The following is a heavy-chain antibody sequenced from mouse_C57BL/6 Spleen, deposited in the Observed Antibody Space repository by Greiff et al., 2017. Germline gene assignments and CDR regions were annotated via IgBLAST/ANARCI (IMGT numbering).Heavy chain of an antibody. D-gene: IGHD2-1*01. CDR1: GFTFSDFY. CDR3: ARGDGNYYAMDY. V-gene: IGHV7-1*01. Sequence: EVMLVESGGGLVQSGRSLRLSCATSGFTFSDFYMEWVRQAPGKGLEWIAASRNKANAYTTEYSASVKGRFIVSRDTTQSILYLQMNALRAEDTAIYYCARGDGNYYAMDYWGQGTSVTVSS. J-gene: IGHJ4*01. CDR2: SRNKANAYTT.